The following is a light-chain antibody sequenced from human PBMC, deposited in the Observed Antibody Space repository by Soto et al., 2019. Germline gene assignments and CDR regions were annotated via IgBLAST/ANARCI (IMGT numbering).Light chain of an antibody. CDR1: SSDVGGYNH. Sequence: QSALTQPASESGSPGQSITISCTGTSSDVGGYNHVSWYQHLPGKAPKLMIYGVSNRPSGVSNRFSGSKSGNTASLTISGLQAEDEADYSCSSYTSRSTLVVFGGGTKLTVL. J-gene: IGLJ2*01. V-gene: IGLV2-14*01. CDR2: GVS. CDR3: SSYTSRSTLVV.